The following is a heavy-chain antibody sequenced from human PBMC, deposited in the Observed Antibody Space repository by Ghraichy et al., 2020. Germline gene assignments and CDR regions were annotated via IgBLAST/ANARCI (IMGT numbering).Heavy chain of an antibody. V-gene: IGHV4-31*11. CDR3: ALEECDGDCFFTY. Sequence: SETLSLTCAVSGGSVNTGPYFWTWIRQHPVTGLEWIGHIHSTGSTYYKSSLKSRLSVSMDTSKNQFSLRLRSVTAADTAVYYCALEECDGDCFFTYWGPGALVTVSS. J-gene: IGHJ4*02. CDR1: GGSVNTGPYF. D-gene: IGHD2-21*02. CDR2: IHSTGST.